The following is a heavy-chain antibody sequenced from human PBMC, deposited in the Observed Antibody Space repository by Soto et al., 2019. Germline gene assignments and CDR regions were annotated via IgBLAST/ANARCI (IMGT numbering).Heavy chain of an antibody. Sequence: SGPTLVNPTQTLTLTCTFSGFSLSTSGMCVSWIRQPPGKALEWLARIDWDDDKYYSTSLKTRLTISKYTSKTKGVFTITSMNPVNTPPFYVEGPRGFIIVVPSCMKNYACYLDFWGKGTPVTVSS. J-gene: IGHJ6*03. CDR2: IDWDDDK. D-gene: IGHD2-2*01. CDR1: GFSLSTSGMC. CDR3: EGPRGFIIVVPSCMKNYACYLDF. V-gene: IGHV2-70*11.